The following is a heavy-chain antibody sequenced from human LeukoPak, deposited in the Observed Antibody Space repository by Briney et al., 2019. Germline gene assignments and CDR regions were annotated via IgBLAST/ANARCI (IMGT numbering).Heavy chain of an antibody. D-gene: IGHD6-19*01. CDR3: ALLAVASDFDY. J-gene: IGHJ4*02. V-gene: IGHV3-48*03. CDR1: GFPFSVYE. CDR2: IASSGTIK. Sequence: QTGGSLSLSCVVSGFPFSVYEMNWVRQAPGKGLEWVSNIASSGTIKYYADSVKGRFSISRDNAKSSLYLQMNSLRVEDTAVYYCALLAVASDFDYWGQGALPTVSS.